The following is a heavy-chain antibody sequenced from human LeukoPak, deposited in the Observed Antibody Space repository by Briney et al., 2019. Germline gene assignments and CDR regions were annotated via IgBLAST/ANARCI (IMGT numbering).Heavy chain of an antibody. CDR2: IIPIFGTA. Sequence: ASVKVSCKASGYTFTSYDINWVRQATGQGLEWMGGIIPIFGTANYAQKFQGRVTITADESTSTAYMELSSLRSEDMAVYYCARDGGAFDIWGQGTMVTVSS. CDR1: GYTFTSYD. V-gene: IGHV1-69*13. CDR3: ARDGGAFDI. J-gene: IGHJ3*02.